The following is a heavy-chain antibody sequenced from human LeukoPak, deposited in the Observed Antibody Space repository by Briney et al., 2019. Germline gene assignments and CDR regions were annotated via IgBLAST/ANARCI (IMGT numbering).Heavy chain of an antibody. D-gene: IGHD2-2*01. V-gene: IGHV3-7*01. Sequence: GGSLRLSCSASGFTFSNYWMSWVRQAPGKGLEWEANIKQDESEKYYVDSVKGRFTISRDNAKSSLYLQMNSLRAEDTAVYYCARALDSSSSRYQAFEEWGQGTLVTVSS. CDR3: ARALDSSSSRYQAFEE. J-gene: IGHJ4*02. CDR1: GFTFSNYW. CDR2: IKQDESEK.